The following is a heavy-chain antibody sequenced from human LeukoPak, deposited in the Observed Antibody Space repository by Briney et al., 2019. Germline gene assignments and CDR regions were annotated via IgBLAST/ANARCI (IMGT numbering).Heavy chain of an antibody. Sequence: PSETLSLTCAVYGGSFSGYYWSWIRQPPGKGLEWIGEINHSGSTNYNPSLKSRVTISVDTSKNQFSLKLSSVTAADTAVYYCASGRIEMATIRFDYWGQGTLVTVSS. CDR2: INHSGST. J-gene: IGHJ4*02. V-gene: IGHV4-34*01. CDR3: ASGRIEMATIRFDY. D-gene: IGHD5-24*01. CDR1: GGSFSGYY.